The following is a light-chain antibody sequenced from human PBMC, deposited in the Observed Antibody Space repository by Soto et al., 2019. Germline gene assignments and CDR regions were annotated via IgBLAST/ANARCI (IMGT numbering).Light chain of an antibody. CDR2: DAS. Sequence: EIVMTQSPATLSVSPGERATLSCRASQSVSSDLAWYHQKPGQAPRLLIYDASNRATGIPARSSGSGSGTDFTLTISSLEPEDFAVYYCQQRSNWPTFGGGTKVDIK. CDR1: QSVSSD. V-gene: IGKV3-11*01. J-gene: IGKJ4*01. CDR3: QQRSNWPT.